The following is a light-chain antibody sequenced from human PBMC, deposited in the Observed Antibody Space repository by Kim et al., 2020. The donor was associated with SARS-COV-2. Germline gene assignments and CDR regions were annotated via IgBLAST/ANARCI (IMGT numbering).Light chain of an antibody. Sequence: DIQMTQSPSSLSASVGDRVTITRRASQGVSIWLAWYQQKPEKAPKCLIYAASSLQSGVPSRFSGSGSGTDFTLTISNLQPEDFATYYCQQYDSYPRTFGQGTRVEIK. CDR1: QGVSIW. J-gene: IGKJ1*01. CDR3: QQYDSYPRT. V-gene: IGKV1D-16*01. CDR2: AAS.